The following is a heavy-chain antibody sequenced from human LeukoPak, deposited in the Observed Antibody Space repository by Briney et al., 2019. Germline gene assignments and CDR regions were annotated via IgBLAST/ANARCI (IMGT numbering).Heavy chain of an antibody. Sequence: SETLSLTCAVSGGSISSYYWSWIRQPPGKGLEWIGSIYYSGSTYYNPSLKSRVTISVDTSKNQFSLKLSSVTAADTAVYYCASNRETMVRADVWGKGTTVTISS. CDR2: IYYSGST. J-gene: IGHJ6*04. CDR1: GGSISSYY. CDR3: ASNRETMVRADV. V-gene: IGHV4-59*05. D-gene: IGHD3-10*01.